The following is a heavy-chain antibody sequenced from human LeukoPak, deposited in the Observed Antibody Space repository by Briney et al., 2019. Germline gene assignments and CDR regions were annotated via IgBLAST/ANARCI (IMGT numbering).Heavy chain of an antibody. V-gene: IGHV4-34*01. D-gene: IGHD3-3*01. Sequence: SETLSLTCAVYGGSFSGYYWSWIRQPPGKGLEWIGEINHSGSTNYNPSLKSRVTISVDTSKNQFSLKLSSVTAADTAVYYCARGRIGFWYYGMDVWGQGTTVTVSS. CDR3: ARGRIGFWYYGMDV. J-gene: IGHJ6*02. CDR1: GGSFSGYY. CDR2: INHSGST.